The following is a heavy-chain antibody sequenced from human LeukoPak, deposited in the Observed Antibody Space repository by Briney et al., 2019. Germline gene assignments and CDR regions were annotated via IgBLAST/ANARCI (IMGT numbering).Heavy chain of an antibody. D-gene: IGHD2-2*03. J-gene: IGHJ6*03. CDR3: ARAAWIDYYYYMDV. Sequence: PRGSLRLSCAASGFTVSRNYMTWVRQAPGKGLEWVSVIYSSGTTYYADSVKGRFTISRDNSKNTLYLQMNSLRAEDTAVYYCARAAWIDYYYYMDVWGKGTTVTISS. V-gene: IGHV3-53*01. CDR2: IYSSGTT. CDR1: GFTVSRNY.